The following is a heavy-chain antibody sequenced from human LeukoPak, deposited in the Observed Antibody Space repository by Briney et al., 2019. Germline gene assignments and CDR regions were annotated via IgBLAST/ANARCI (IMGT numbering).Heavy chain of an antibody. CDR2: ISYDGSNK. Sequence: GGSLRLSCAASGFTFSSYGMHWVRQAPGKGLEWVAVISYDGSNKYFADSVKGRFTISRDNSKNTLYLQMNSLRAEDTAVYYCAKGIESSGTYYTSFDYWGQGTLVTVSS. CDR1: GFTFSSYG. J-gene: IGHJ4*02. CDR3: AKGIESSGTYYTSFDY. D-gene: IGHD1-26*01. V-gene: IGHV3-30*18.